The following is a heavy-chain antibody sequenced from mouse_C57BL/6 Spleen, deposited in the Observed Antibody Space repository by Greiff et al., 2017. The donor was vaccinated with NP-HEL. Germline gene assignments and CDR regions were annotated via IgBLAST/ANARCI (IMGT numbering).Heavy chain of an antibody. J-gene: IGHJ2*01. CDR2: IDPETGGT. CDR1: GYTFTDYE. Sequence: QVQLKESGAELVRPGASVTLSCKASGYTFTDYEMHWVKQTPVHGLEWIGAIDPETGGTAYNQKFKGKAILTADKSSSTAYMELRSLTSEDSAVYYCTRSALLVYWGQGTTLTVSS. V-gene: IGHV1-15*01. D-gene: IGHD2-12*01. CDR3: TRSALLVY.